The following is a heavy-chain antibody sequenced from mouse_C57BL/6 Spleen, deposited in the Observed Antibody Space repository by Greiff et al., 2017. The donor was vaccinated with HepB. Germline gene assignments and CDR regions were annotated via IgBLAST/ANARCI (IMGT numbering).Heavy chain of an antibody. CDR3: GYDWFAY. V-gene: IGHV1-72*01. CDR1: GYTFTSYW. Sequence: QVQLKESGAELVKPGASVKLSCKASGYTFTSYWMHWVKQRPGRGLEWIGRIDPNSGGTKYNEKFKSKATLTVDKPSSTAYIQLSSLTSEDSAVYYCGYDWFAYWGQGTLVTVSA. CDR2: IDPNSGGT. D-gene: IGHD2-12*01. J-gene: IGHJ3*01.